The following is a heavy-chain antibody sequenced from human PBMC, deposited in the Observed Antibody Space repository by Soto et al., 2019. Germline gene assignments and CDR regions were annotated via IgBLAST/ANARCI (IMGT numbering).Heavy chain of an antibody. D-gene: IGHD6-13*01. J-gene: IGHJ6*02. CDR1: GYSISSGYY. Sequence: PSETLSLTCAVSGYSISSGYYWGWIRQPPGKGLEWIGSIYHSGSTYYNPSLKSRVTISVDTSKHQFSLKLSSVTAADTAVYYCAREKAATGYYGMDVWGQGTTVTVSS. V-gene: IGHV4-38-2*02. CDR2: IYHSGST. CDR3: AREKAATGYYGMDV.